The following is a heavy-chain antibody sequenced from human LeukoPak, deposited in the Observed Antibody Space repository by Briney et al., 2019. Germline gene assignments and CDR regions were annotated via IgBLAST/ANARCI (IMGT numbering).Heavy chain of an antibody. D-gene: IGHD2-2*01. V-gene: IGHV3-30*04. Sequence: SCKASGYTFTSYAMHWVRQAPGKGLEWVAVISYDGSNKYYADSVKGRFTISRDNSKNTLYLQMNSLRAEDTAVYYCARDRPPRYCSSTSCSNDAFDIWGQGTMVTVSS. CDR1: GYTFTSYA. J-gene: IGHJ3*02. CDR3: ARDRPPRYCSSTSCSNDAFDI. CDR2: ISYDGSNK.